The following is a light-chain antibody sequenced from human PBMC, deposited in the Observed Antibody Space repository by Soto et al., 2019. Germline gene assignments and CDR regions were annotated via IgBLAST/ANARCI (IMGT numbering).Light chain of an antibody. J-gene: IGLJ1*01. CDR3: SSYTSSTTYV. Sequence: QSALTQPASVSGSPGQSITISCTGTGSDIGGYNHVSWYQHHPGKAPKLIIYEVTNRPSGVSNRFSGSKSGNTASLTISGLQAEDEADYYCSSYTSSTTYVFATVTKVIVL. CDR1: GSDIGGYNH. V-gene: IGLV2-14*01. CDR2: EVT.